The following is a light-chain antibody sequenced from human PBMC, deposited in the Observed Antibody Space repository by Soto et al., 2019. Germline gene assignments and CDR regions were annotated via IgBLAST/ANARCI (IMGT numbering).Light chain of an antibody. J-gene: IGLJ1*01. CDR1: SSDVGSYNL. V-gene: IGLV2-23*02. Sequence: QSVLTQPASVSGSPGQSITISCTGTSSDVGSYNLVSWYQQHPGKAPKLMIYEVSKRPSGVSNRFSGSKSGNTASLTISGLQAEDEAAYYCCSYASSSTYVFGTGTKVTVL. CDR3: CSYASSSTYV. CDR2: EVS.